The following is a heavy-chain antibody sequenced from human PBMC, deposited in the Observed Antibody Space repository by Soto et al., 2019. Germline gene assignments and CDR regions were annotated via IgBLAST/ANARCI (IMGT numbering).Heavy chain of an antibody. CDR3: ARGPKLTDFGDRGYYGMDV. Sequence: QVHLVQSGAAVKKPGASVTFPCKASGYTFSNYYMHWVRQAPGQGLEWVGIINPSGGGTTYAQNFQGRVTMTRDTSTSTVYMELNSLRSEDTAVYYCARGPKLTDFGDRGYYGMDVWGHGTTVTVSS. CDR2: INPSGGGT. CDR1: GYTFSNYY. V-gene: IGHV1-46*01. J-gene: IGHJ6*02. D-gene: IGHD4-17*01.